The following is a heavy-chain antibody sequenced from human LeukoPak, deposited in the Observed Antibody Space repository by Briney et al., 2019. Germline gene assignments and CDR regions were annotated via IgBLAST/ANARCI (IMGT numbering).Heavy chain of an antibody. J-gene: IGHJ6*02. CDR3: AKAHLSDYGDYVRFHYNGMDV. CDR1: GFTFSRNG. V-gene: IGHV3-30*18. Sequence: GGSLRLSCAASGFTFSRNGMHWVRQAPGKGLEWVAVISHDGTNEYHADSVKGRFTISRDNSKNTLYLQMSSLRAEDTAVYYCAKAHLSDYGDYVRFHYNGMDVWGQGTTVSVSS. CDR2: ISHDGTNE. D-gene: IGHD4-17*01.